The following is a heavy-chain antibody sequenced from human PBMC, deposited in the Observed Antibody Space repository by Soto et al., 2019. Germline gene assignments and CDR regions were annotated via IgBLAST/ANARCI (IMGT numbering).Heavy chain of an antibody. V-gene: IGHV3-30*18. CDR1: GFTFSSYG. J-gene: IGHJ4*02. CDR2: ILYVGSNK. CDR3: AKGDFWTGPGDY. Sequence: PGGSLRLSCAASGFTFSSYGMHWVRQAPGKGLEWVAVILYVGSNKYHADSVKGRFTISRDNSKNTLYLQMNSLRAEDTAVYYCAKGDFWTGPGDYWGQGTQVTVSS. D-gene: IGHD3-3*01.